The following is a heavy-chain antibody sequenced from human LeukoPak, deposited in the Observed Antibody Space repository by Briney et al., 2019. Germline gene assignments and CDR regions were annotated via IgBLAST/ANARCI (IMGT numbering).Heavy chain of an antibody. CDR2: IGYDGSNK. Sequence: GGSLGLPCAASGFTFSSYWLHGARQAPGKGLEGGAVIGYDGSNKYYADSVKGRSTTSRDNSKNTLYLHMNSLRAEDTAVYYCARDSVTMVRGVNPYFDYWGQGTLVPVSS. V-gene: IGHV3-33*08. CDR3: ARDSVTMVRGVNPYFDY. D-gene: IGHD3-10*01. CDR1: GFTFSSYW. J-gene: IGHJ4*02.